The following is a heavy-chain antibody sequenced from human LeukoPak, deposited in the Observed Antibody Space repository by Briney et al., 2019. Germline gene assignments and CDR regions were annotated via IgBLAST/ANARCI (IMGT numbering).Heavy chain of an antibody. CDR3: ARPIYDTRNALDV. D-gene: IGHD3-22*01. Sequence: TGGSLRLSCAASGFTFNSYWMHWVRQVPGKGLVWVSRINSDGSATNYADSVRGRFTISRDNAENTLYLQMDSLTTEDTAVYYCARPIYDTRNALDVWGQGTTVAVSS. CDR2: INSDGSAT. CDR1: GFTFNSYW. J-gene: IGHJ6*02. V-gene: IGHV3-74*01.